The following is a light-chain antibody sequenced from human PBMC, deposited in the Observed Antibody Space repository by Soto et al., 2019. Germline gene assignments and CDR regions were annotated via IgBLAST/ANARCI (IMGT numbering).Light chain of an antibody. Sequence: QSVLTQPASVSGSPGQSITISCTGASSDVGGYNYVSWYQQSPGKAPKLMIYDVSNRPSGVSNRFSGSKSGNTASLTISGLQAEDEADYYCSSYTSSSTVVFGGGTKVTVL. CDR1: SSDVGGYNY. CDR3: SSYTSSSTVV. J-gene: IGLJ2*01. CDR2: DVS. V-gene: IGLV2-14*01.